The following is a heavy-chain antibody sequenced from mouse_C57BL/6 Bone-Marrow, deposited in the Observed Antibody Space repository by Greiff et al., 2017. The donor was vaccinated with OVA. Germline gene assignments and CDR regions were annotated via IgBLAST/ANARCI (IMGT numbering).Heavy chain of an antibody. CDR3: ARHETGTDWYFDV. CDR2: ISNLAYSI. V-gene: IGHV5-15*01. J-gene: IGHJ1*03. CDR1: GFTFSDYG. D-gene: IGHD4-1*01. Sequence: VQLKESGGGLVQPGGSLKLSCAASGFTFSDYGMAWVRQAPRKGPEWVAFISNLAYSIYYADTVTGRFTISRENAKNTLYLEMSSLRSEDTAMYYCARHETGTDWYFDVWGTGTTVTVSS.